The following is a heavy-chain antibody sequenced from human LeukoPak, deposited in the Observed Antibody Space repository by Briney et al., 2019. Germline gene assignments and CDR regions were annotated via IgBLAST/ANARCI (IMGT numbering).Heavy chain of an antibody. CDR1: GGSFSGYY. CDR3: ARVRWLRTVAVTAILRSGAFDI. V-gene: IGHV4-34*01. J-gene: IGHJ3*02. D-gene: IGHD2-21*02. CDR2: INHSGST. Sequence: SETLSLTCAVYGGSFSGYYWSWIRQPPGKGLEWIGEINHSGSTNYNPSLKSRVTISVDTSKNQFSLKLSSVTAADTAVYYCARVRWLRTVAVTAILRSGAFDIWGQGTMVTVSS.